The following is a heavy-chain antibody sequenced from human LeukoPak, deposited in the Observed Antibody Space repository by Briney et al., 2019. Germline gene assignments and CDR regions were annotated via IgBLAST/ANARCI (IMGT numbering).Heavy chain of an antibody. V-gene: IGHV4-39*01. CDR1: GGSISSSSYY. Sequence: PSETLSLTCTVSGGSISSSSYYWGWIRQPPGKGLEWIGSIYYSGSTYQNPSLKSRVTISVDMSKNQFSLNLRSVTAADTAVYYCARTLWFGDLLYRAGLGFDYWGQGSLVTVSP. CDR3: ARTLWFGDLLYRAGLGFDY. D-gene: IGHD3-10*01. CDR2: IYYSGST. J-gene: IGHJ4*02.